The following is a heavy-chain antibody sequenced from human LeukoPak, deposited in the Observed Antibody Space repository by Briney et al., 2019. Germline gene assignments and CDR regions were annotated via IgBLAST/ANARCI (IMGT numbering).Heavy chain of an antibody. J-gene: IGHJ4*02. D-gene: IGHD3-16*02. Sequence: GASVKVSCKASGYTFTSYGISWVRQAPGQGLEWMGWISAYNGNTNYAQKLQGRVTMTTDTSTSTAYMELRSLRSDDTAVYYCARVHFMITFGGVIVNTLSYWGQGTLVTVSS. CDR2: ISAYNGNT. V-gene: IGHV1-18*01. CDR3: ARVHFMITFGGVIVNTLSY. CDR1: GYTFTSYG.